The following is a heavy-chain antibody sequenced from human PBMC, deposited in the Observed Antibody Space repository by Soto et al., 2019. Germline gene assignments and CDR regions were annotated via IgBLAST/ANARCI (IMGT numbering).Heavy chain of an antibody. J-gene: IGHJ4*02. V-gene: IGHV4-39*01. D-gene: IGHD6-13*01. CDR1: GGSISSSSYY. Sequence: SETLSLTCTVSGGSISSSSYYWGWIRQPPGKGLEWIGSIYYSGSTYYNPSLKGRVTISVDTSKNQFSLKLSSVTAADTAVYYCARRGAGIAAAGTLNWGQGTLVTVSS. CDR3: ARRGAGIAAAGTLN. CDR2: IYYSGST.